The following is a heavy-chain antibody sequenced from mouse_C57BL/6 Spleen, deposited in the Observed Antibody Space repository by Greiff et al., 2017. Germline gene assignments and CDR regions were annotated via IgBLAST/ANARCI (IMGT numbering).Heavy chain of an antibody. CDR1: GYTFTSYW. CDR3: ARGQLRLQVDY. J-gene: IGHJ2*01. D-gene: IGHD3-2*02. Sequence: QVQLQQPGAELVMPGASVKLSCKASGYTFTSYWMHWVKQRPGQGLEWIGEIDPSDSYTNYNQKFKGKSTLTEDKSSSTAYMQLSSLTSEDSAVYYCARGQLRLQVDYWGQGTTLTVSS. V-gene: IGHV1-69*01. CDR2: IDPSDSYT.